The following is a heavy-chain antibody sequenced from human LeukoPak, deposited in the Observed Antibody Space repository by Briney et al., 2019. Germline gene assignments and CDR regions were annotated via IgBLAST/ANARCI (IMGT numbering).Heavy chain of an antibody. V-gene: IGHV3-33*01. CDR1: GFMFSDYG. CDR3: ARDPATVTSCFDC. Sequence: GGSLRLSCAASGFMFSDYGMHWVRQAPGKGLEWVAVIWYDGSKPYYVDSVKGRFSISRDNSKNTLYLQMSSLKVEDTAIYYCARDPATVTSCFDCWGQGTLVTVSS. J-gene: IGHJ4*02. CDR2: IWYDGSKP. D-gene: IGHD4-17*01.